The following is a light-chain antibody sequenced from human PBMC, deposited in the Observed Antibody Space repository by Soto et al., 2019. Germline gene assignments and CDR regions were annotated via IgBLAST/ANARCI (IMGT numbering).Light chain of an antibody. CDR3: QQSYDHPLT. CDR2: GAS. V-gene: IGKV1-39*01. J-gene: IGKJ5*01. Sequence: DIQMTQSPSSLSASVGDKVSITCRASQTIRSNVNWFQQKPGEVPKILIYGASTLQSGVPSRFSGSGSGKDFTLTISNLQPEDFATYYCQQSYDHPLTFGQGTRLDI. CDR1: QTIRSN.